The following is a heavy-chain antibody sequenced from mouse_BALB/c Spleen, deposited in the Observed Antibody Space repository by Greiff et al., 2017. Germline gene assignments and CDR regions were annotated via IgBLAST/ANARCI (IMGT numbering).Heavy chain of an antibody. D-gene: IGHD2-4*01. Sequence: VQLKQSGPELVKPGASVKISCKASGYSFTGYYMHWVKQSHVKSLEWIGRINPYNGATSYNQNFKDKASLTVDKSSSTAYMELHSLTSEDSAVYYCASTITPYAMDYWGQGTSVTVSS. CDR3: ASTITPYAMDY. CDR2: INPYNGAT. J-gene: IGHJ4*01. V-gene: IGHV1-31*01. CDR1: GYSFTGYY.